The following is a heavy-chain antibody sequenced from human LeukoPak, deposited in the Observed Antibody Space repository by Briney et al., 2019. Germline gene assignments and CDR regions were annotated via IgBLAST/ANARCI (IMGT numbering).Heavy chain of an antibody. CDR1: GGSISSGDYY. CDR3: AREMATHLGNWFDP. Sequence: SQTLSLTCTVSGGSISSGDYYWSWIRQPPGKGLEWIGYIYYSGSTYYNPSLKSRDTISVDTSKNQFSLKLSSVTAADTAVYYCAREMATHLGNWFDPWGQGTLVTVSS. D-gene: IGHD5-24*01. J-gene: IGHJ5*02. V-gene: IGHV4-30-4*01. CDR2: IYYSGST.